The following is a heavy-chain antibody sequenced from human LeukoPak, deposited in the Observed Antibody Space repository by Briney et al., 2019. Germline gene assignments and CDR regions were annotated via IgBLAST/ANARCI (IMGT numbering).Heavy chain of an antibody. CDR1: GGSISSYY. V-gene: IGHV4-59*01. J-gene: IGHJ6*04. Sequence: SETLSLTCTVSGGSISSYYWSWIRQHPGKGLEWIGYIYYSGSTNYNPSLKSRVTISVDTSKNQFSLKLSSVTAADTAVYYCARDGAYSSGWSVDRWDYYGMDVWGKGTTVTVSS. CDR3: ARDGAYSSGWSVDRWDYYGMDV. D-gene: IGHD6-19*01. CDR2: IYYSGST.